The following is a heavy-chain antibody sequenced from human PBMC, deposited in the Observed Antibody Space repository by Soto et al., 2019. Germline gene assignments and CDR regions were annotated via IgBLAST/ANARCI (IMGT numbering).Heavy chain of an antibody. Sequence: QVQLVESGGGVVQPGRSLRLSCAASGFTFSSYAMHWVRQAPGKGLEWVAVISYDGSNKYYADSVKGRFTISRDNSKNTLYLQMNSLRAEDTAVYYCARGWIPDYWGRGTLVTVSS. D-gene: IGHD5-18*01. V-gene: IGHV3-30-3*01. CDR1: GFTFSSYA. CDR2: ISYDGSNK. CDR3: ARGWIPDY. J-gene: IGHJ4*02.